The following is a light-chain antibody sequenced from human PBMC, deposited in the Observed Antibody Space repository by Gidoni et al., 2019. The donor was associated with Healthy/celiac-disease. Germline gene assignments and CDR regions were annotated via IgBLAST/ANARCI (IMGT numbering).Light chain of an antibody. CDR1: QGISSY. V-gene: IGKV1-9*01. CDR3: QQLNSYPRT. CDR2: AAS. Sequence: DIQLTQSPSFLSASVGDRVTITCRASQGISSYLAWYQQKPGKAPKVLIYAASTLKSGVPSRFSGSGSGTEFTLTISSLQPEDFATYYCQQLNSYPRTFGGXTTVEIK. J-gene: IGKJ4*01.